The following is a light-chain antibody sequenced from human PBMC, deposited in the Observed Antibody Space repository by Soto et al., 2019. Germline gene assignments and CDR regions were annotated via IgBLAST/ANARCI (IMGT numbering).Light chain of an antibody. CDR3: CSYAGSTTFYV. V-gene: IGLV2-23*02. J-gene: IGLJ1*01. CDR1: SSDVGSYNL. CDR2: EVS. Sequence: QSLLTQPASVSVSPGQSITISCTGTSSDVGSYNLVSWYQQHPGKAPKLMIYEVSKRPSGVSNRFSGSKSGNTASLTISGLQAEDEADYYCCSYAGSTTFYVFGTGTKVTVL.